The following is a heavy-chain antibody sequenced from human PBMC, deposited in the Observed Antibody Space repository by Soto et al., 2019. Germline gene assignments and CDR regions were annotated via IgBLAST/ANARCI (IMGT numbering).Heavy chain of an antibody. D-gene: IGHD3-9*01. Sequence: SETLSLTCTVSGGSMTNYYWSWFRQPPGKGLEWIGYIYYSGSTVYNPSLSSRVTISVDTSKNQFSLKLGSVTAADTAVFYCARGDWSLDRWGQGTLVTVSS. J-gene: IGHJ5*02. CDR1: GGSMTNYY. CDR2: IYYSGST. V-gene: IGHV4-59*01. CDR3: ARGDWSLDR.